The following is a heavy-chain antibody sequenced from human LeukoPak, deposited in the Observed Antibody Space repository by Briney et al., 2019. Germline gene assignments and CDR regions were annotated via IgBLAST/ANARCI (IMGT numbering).Heavy chain of an antibody. CDR2: IIPIFGTA. D-gene: IGHD6-6*01. V-gene: IGHV1-69*13. CDR1: GYTFTSYG. J-gene: IGHJ4*02. CDR3: AIAEYSSSSTRSGFDY. Sequence: SVNVSCKASGYTFTSYGISWVRQAPGQGLEWMGGIIPIFGTANYAQKFQGRVTITADESTSTAYMELSSLRSEDTAVYYCAIAEYSSSSTRSGFDYWGQGTLVTVSS.